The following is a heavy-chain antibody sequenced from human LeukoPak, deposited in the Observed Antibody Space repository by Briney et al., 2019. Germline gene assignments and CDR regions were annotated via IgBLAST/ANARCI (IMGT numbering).Heavy chain of an antibody. CDR3: ARAKDSSGYLVPIDAFDI. Sequence: SETLSLTCTVSGGSISSSSYYWGWIRQPPGKGLEWIGNIYYSGSTNYNPSLKSRVTISVDTSKNQFSLKLSSVTAADTAVYYCARAKDSSGYLVPIDAFDIWGQGTMVTVSS. CDR1: GGSISSSSYY. J-gene: IGHJ3*02. D-gene: IGHD3-22*01. CDR2: IYYSGST. V-gene: IGHV4-39*07.